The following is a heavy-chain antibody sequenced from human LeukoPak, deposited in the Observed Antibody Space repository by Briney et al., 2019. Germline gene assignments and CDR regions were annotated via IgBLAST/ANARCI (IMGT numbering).Heavy chain of an antibody. D-gene: IGHD3-9*01. J-gene: IGHJ4*02. CDR2: IKQDGSEK. Sequence: GGSLRLSCAASGFTFSSYWMSWVRQAPGKGLEWVANIKQDGSEKYYVDSVKGRFTISRDNAKNSLYLQMNGLRDEDTAVYYCAREPPDDWFTEGVGYWGQGTLVTVSS. CDR1: GFTFSSYW. V-gene: IGHV3-7*01. CDR3: AREPPDDWFTEGVGY.